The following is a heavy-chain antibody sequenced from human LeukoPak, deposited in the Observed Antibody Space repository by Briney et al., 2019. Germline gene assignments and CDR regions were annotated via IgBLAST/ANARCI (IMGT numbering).Heavy chain of an antibody. CDR3: ARDNWGRENYYYYYYMDV. V-gene: IGHV4-39*07. Sequence: SETLSLTCTVYGGSISTYYYYWGRIRQPPGKGLEWNSSFCFGGNTYYNPSLESRVIMSVYTDKNSFSLKLNTVTAPDTAVYYCARDNWGRENYYYYYYMDVWGKGTTVTISS. CDR1: GGSISTYYYY. D-gene: IGHD7-27*01. CDR2: FCFGGNT. J-gene: IGHJ6*03.